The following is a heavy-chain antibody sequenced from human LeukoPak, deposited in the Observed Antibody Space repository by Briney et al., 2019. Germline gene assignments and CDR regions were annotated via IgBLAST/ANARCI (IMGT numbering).Heavy chain of an antibody. CDR3: ARDFMVRGVTTPDY. D-gene: IGHD3-10*01. CDR1: GYTFVGYY. V-gene: IGHV1-2*02. CDR2: SNPNSGGT. J-gene: IGHJ4*02. Sequence: ASVKVSCKASGYTFVGYYLHWVRQAPGQGLEWMGWSNPNSGGTNYAQKFQGRVTMTRDTSISTAYMELSRLRSDDTAVYYCARDFMVRGVTTPDYWGQGTLVTVSS.